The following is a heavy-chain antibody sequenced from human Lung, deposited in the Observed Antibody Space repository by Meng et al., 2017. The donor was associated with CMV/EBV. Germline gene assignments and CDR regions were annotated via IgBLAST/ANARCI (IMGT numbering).Heavy chain of an antibody. D-gene: IGHD3-10*01. V-gene: IGHV4-4*02. J-gene: IGHJ1*01. CDR1: VDSITNHIW. CDR3: LRRSGGSV. Sequence: QVQLPASCPALVAPADPLSLTCAVSVDSITNHIWWAWVRQPPGKGLVWIGEIPHRGSSAYNPSLKSRVSMSIDKSKNQFSLKLTSVTAADTAVYHCLRRSGGSVWGQGTLVTVSS. CDR2: IPHRGSS.